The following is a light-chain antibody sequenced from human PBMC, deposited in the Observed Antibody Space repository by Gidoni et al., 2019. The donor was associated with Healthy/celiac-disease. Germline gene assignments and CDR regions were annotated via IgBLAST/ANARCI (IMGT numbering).Light chain of an antibody. CDR2: GAS. Sequence: EIVLTQSPGTLSLSPGERANLSCRASQSVSNSYLAWYQQKPGQAPRLLIYGASSRATGIPDRFSGSGSGTDFTLTISRLVPEDFAVYYCQQYGSSPLTFGGGTKVEIK. V-gene: IGKV3-20*01. CDR3: QQYGSSPLT. CDR1: QSVSNSY. J-gene: IGKJ4*01.